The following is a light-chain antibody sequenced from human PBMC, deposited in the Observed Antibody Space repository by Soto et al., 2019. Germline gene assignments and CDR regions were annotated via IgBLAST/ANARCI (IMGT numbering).Light chain of an antibody. J-gene: IGLJ2*01. CDR1: SSDVGGYNY. CDR2: DVS. Sequence: QSALTQPRSVSGSPGPSVTISCTGTSSDVGGYNYVSWYQQHPGKAPKLMIYDVSKRPSGVPDRFSGSKSGNTASLTISGLQADDEADYYCCSYAGSEPPVVYGGGTKLTVL. V-gene: IGLV2-11*01. CDR3: CSYAGSEPPVV.